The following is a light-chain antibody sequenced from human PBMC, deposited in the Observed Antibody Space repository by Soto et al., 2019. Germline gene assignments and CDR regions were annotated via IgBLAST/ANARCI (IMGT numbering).Light chain of an antibody. V-gene: IGLV2-23*01. CDR2: EGS. CDR1: SSDVGNYNL. Sequence: QSVLTQPASVSGSPGQSITISCTGTSSDVGNYNLVSWYQQHPGKAPKLMIYEGSKRPSGVSNRFSGSKSGNTASLTISGLQAEDEGDYYCCSYGGSNTLVFGGGTKLTVL. CDR3: CSYGGSNTLV. J-gene: IGLJ2*01.